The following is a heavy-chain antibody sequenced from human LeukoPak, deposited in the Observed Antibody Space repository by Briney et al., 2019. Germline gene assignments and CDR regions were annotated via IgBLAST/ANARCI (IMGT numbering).Heavy chain of an antibody. Sequence: GESLQISCQGSGYSFTTYWIGWVRQMPGKGLEWMGTIYPDDSDTRYSPSFQGQVTISADKSISTAYLQWSSLKASDTAMYYCARGGTFRGYSYGFQVDYWGQGTLVTVSS. D-gene: IGHD5-18*01. CDR3: ARGGTFRGYSYGFQVDY. CDR1: GYSFTTYW. J-gene: IGHJ4*02. V-gene: IGHV5-51*01. CDR2: IYPDDSDT.